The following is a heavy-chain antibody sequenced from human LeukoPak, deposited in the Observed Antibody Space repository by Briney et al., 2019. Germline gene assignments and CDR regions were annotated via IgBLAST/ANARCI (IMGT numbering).Heavy chain of an antibody. CDR2: INHSGST. D-gene: IGHD3-16*01. V-gene: IGHV4-34*01. J-gene: IGHJ6*02. CDR3: ARGVLFNRSMDV. Sequence: SETLSLTCTVSGGSISSYYWSWIRQPPGKGLEWIGEINHSGSTNYNPSLKSRVTISVDTSKNQFSLKLSSVTAADTAVYYCARGVLFNRSMDVWGQGTTVTVSS. CDR1: GGSISSYY.